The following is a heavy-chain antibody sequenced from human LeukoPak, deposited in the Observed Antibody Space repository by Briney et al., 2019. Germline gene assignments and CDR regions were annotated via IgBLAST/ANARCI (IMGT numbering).Heavy chain of an antibody. CDR2: ISSSSSTI. V-gene: IGHV3-48*04. D-gene: IGHD3-10*01. CDR3: ARDRTQLLWFGELLEPYYFDY. CDR1: GFTFSSYS. J-gene: IGHJ4*02. Sequence: GGSLRLSCAASGFTFSSYSMNWVRQAPGKGLEWVSYISSSSSTIYYADSVKGRFTISRVNAKNSLYLQMNSLRAEDTAVYYCARDRTQLLWFGELLEPYYFDYWGQGTLVTVSS.